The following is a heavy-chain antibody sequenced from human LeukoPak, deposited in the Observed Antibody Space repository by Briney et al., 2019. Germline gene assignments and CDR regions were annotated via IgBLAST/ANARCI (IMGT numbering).Heavy chain of an antibody. D-gene: IGHD6-6*01. J-gene: IGHJ6*02. CDR2: IYYSGST. CDR3: ARDPYSSTWSYGMDV. V-gene: IGHV4-61*01. Sequence: SDTLSLTCTVSGGSVSSGSYYWSWIRQPPGKGLEWIGYIYYSGSTNYNPSLKSRVTISVDTSKNQFSLKLSSVTAADTAVYYCARDPYSSTWSYGMDVWGQGTTVTVSS. CDR1: GGSVSSGSYY.